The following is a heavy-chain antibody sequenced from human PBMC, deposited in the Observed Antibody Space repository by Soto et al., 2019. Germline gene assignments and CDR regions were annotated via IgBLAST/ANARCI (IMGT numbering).Heavy chain of an antibody. V-gene: IGHV4-39*01. Sequence: SETLSLTCTVSGGSISSSSYYWGWIRQPPGKGLEWIGSIYYSGSTYYNPSLKSRVTISVDTSKNQFSLKLSSVTAADTAVCYCARRGLFHVNAFDIWGQGTMVTVSS. CDR1: GGSISSSSYY. CDR2: IYYSGST. CDR3: ARRGLFHVNAFDI. J-gene: IGHJ3*02. D-gene: IGHD3-22*01.